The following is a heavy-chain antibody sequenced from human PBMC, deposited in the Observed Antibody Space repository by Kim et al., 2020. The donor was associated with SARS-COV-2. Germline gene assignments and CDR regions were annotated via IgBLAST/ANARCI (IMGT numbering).Heavy chain of an antibody. D-gene: IGHD2-2*01. CDR2: SYYRGNT. CDR3: ARGPAATYYYGMDV. Sequence: SETLSLTCTVSGGSISRYYWTWIRQPPGKGLEWIGYSYYRGNTNHNPSLKSRVTISEDTAKNQFSLKLSSVTAADTVVYYCARGPAATYYYGMDVCGQGT. J-gene: IGHJ6*02. V-gene: IGHV4-59*01. CDR1: GGSISRYY.